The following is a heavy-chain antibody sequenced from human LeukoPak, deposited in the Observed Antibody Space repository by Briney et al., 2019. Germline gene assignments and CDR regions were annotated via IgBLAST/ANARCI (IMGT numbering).Heavy chain of an antibody. Sequence: GGSLRLSCAASGFTFSSYGMSWVRQAPGKGLEWVSAISGSGGSTYYADSVKGRFTISRDNSKNTLYLQMNSLRAEDTAVYYCAKGGFGEFLYYYYYMDVWGKGTTVTVSS. CDR1: GFTFSSYG. CDR3: AKGGFGEFLYYYYYMDV. J-gene: IGHJ6*03. V-gene: IGHV3-23*01. CDR2: ISGSGGST. D-gene: IGHD3-10*01.